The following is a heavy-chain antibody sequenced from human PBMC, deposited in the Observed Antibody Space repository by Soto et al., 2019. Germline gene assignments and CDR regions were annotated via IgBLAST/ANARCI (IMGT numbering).Heavy chain of an antibody. CDR3: VRLIGNSWLDD. CDR2: TYYRSKWYS. V-gene: IGHV6-1*01. CDR1: GDSVSSDSVT. D-gene: IGHD2-8*01. J-gene: IGHJ5*01. Sequence: SQTLSLTCAISGDSVSSDSVTWNWIRQSPSRGLEWLGRTYYRSKWYSDYALSVKSRVTINADMSKNQVSLQLNSVTPEDSAVSYGVRLIGNSWLDDWGQGTLVTVSS.